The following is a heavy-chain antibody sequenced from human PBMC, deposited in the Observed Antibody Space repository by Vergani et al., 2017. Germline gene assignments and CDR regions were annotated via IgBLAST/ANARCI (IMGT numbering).Heavy chain of an antibody. D-gene: IGHD3-10*01. CDR3: VRDQVTMLRGSDALDI. J-gene: IGHJ3*02. CDR2: IRSKAYGQAT. V-gene: IGHV3-49*03. Sequence: EVQLVESGGDLVQPGRSLRLSCTASGFTFGYYAMDWFRQAPGQGLEWVGGIRSKAYGQATIYAASVKGRFTISRDESKSIAYLQMNNLQTADTAMYYCVRDQVTMLRGSDALDIWGQGTMVTVSS. CDR1: GFTFGYYA.